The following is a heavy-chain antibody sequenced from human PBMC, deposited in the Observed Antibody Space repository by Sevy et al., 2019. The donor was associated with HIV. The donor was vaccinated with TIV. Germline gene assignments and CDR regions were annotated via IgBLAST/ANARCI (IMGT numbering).Heavy chain of an antibody. CDR2: ISWNSGSI. Sequence: GGSLRLSCAASGFTFDDYAMHWVRQPAGKGLEWVSGISWNSGSIGYADSVKGRFTISIDNAKNSLYLQMNSLGAEDTAFYYCAKGDMVRGVIINYFDYWGQGTPVTVSS. CDR1: GFTFDDYA. V-gene: IGHV3-9*01. CDR3: AKGDMVRGVIINYFDY. J-gene: IGHJ4*02. D-gene: IGHD3-10*01.